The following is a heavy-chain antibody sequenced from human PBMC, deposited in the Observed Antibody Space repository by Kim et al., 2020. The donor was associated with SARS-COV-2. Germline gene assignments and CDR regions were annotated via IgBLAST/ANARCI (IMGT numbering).Heavy chain of an antibody. CDR1: GYTITDYG. Sequence: ASVKVSCKASGYTITDYGFSWVRQAPGQGLEWMGWISAYNGATNYAESVQDRITMTTYTSTNTAYMELTGLKPDDTAVYYCARRGYIVATIGLDVWGQGTTVTVSS. CDR2: ISAYNGAT. CDR3: ARRGYIVATIGLDV. V-gene: IGHV1-18*04. D-gene: IGHD5-12*01. J-gene: IGHJ6*02.